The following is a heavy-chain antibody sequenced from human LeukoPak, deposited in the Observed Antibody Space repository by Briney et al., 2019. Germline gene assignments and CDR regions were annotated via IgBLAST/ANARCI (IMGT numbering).Heavy chain of an antibody. CDR2: IRSRVSNV. CDR3: ARENRIAVADDAFDI. Sequence: GGSLRLSCAASGFPFRDYYMRWIRQAPGKGLEWVSYIRSRVSNVYYADSVKGRLTISRDNAKNSLFLELNSLRAEDTAVYYCARENRIAVADDAFDIWGQGTRVTVSS. CDR1: GFPFRDYY. J-gene: IGHJ3*02. D-gene: IGHD6-19*01. V-gene: IGHV3-11*01.